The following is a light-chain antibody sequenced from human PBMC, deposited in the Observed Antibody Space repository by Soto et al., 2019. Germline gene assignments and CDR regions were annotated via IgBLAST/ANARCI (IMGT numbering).Light chain of an antibody. Sequence: DIQMTPSPSSLSVSIGDRVTITCQASQDISNYLNWYQQKPGKAPKLLIYDASNLETGVPSRFSGSGSGTDFTFTISSLQPEDIATYYCQQYDNLPYTFGQGAKLEIK. CDR2: DAS. CDR1: QDISNY. CDR3: QQYDNLPYT. J-gene: IGKJ2*01. V-gene: IGKV1-33*01.